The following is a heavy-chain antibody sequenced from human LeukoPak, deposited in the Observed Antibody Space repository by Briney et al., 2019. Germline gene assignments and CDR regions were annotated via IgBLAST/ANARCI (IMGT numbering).Heavy chain of an antibody. V-gene: IGHV3-53*01. CDR1: GFTVSSNY. Sequence: GGSLRLSCAASGFTVSSNYMSWVRQAPGKGLEWVSVIYSGGSTYYADSVKGRFTISRDNSKNTLYLQMNSLRAEDTAVYYCARESSSWYSGGAFDIWGQGTMVTVSS. CDR3: ARESSSWYSGGAFDI. CDR2: IYSGGST. J-gene: IGHJ3*02. D-gene: IGHD6-13*01.